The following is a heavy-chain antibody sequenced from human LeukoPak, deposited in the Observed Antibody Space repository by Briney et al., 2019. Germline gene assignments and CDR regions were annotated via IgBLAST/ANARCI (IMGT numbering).Heavy chain of an antibody. Sequence: PSETLSLTCTVSGGSISSYYWSWIRQPPGKGLEWIGYIYYSGSTNYNPSLKSRVTISVDTSKNQFSLKLSSVTAADTAVYCCARLSKNWSAWYRGGGGVYGMDVWGQGTTVTVSS. CDR1: GGSISSYY. CDR3: ARLSKNWSAWYRGGGGVYGMDV. CDR2: IYYSGST. V-gene: IGHV4-59*08. J-gene: IGHJ6*02. D-gene: IGHD6-13*01.